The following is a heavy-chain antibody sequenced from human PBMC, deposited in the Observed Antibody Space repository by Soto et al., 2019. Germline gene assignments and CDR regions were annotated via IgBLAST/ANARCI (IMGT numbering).Heavy chain of an antibody. V-gene: IGHV1-3*01. CDR2: INAGNGNT. D-gene: IGHD2-2*01. CDR3: ARGYCSSTSCPRRSAYYYYYMDV. J-gene: IGHJ6*03. CDR1: GYTFTSYA. Sequence: ASVKVSCKASGYTFTSYAMHWVRQAPGQRLEWMGWINAGNGNTKYSQKFQGRVTITRDTSASTAYMELSSLRSEDTAVYYCARGYCSSTSCPRRSAYYYYYMDVWGKGTTVTVSS.